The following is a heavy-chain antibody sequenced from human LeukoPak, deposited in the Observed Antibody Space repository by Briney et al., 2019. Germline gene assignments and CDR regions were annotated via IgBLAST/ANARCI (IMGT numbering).Heavy chain of an antibody. J-gene: IGHJ4*02. D-gene: IGHD3-22*01. V-gene: IGHV4-34*01. CDR2: INHSGST. Sequence: SETLCLTCAVYGGSFSGYYWSWIRQPPGKGLEWIGEINHSGSTNYNPSLKSRVTISVDTSKNQFSLKLSSVTAADTAVYYCARWQFILVDDSSGYYSHWGQGTLVTVSS. CDR3: ARWQFILVDDSSGYYSH. CDR1: GGSFSGYY.